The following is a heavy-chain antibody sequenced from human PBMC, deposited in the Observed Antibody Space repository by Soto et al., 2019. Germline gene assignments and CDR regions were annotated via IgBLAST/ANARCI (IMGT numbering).Heavy chain of an antibody. Sequence: QVQLVQSGAEVKKPGSSVKVSCKASGGTFSSYSINWVRQAPGQGLEWMGGIIPIFGTANSAQKFQGRVTPTADESTSTAHMELNSLRNEDTAVYYCARPFQSWPGGWYFDLWGRGTLVTVSS. V-gene: IGHV1-69*01. CDR2: IIPIFGTA. D-gene: IGHD3-16*01. CDR1: GGTFSSYS. J-gene: IGHJ2*01. CDR3: ARPFQSWPGGWYFDL.